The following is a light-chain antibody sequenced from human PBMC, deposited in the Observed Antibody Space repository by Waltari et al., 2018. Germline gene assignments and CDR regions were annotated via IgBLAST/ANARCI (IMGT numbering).Light chain of an antibody. CDR2: GAS. CDR1: QSFSSSY. CDR3: QQYGTSPPLT. V-gene: IGKV3-20*01. J-gene: IGKJ4*01. Sequence: IVLTQSPGTLSLSPGERATLSCRASQSFSSSYLAWYQQKPGQAPRLLIYGASSRAAGCPDRFSGSGSGTDFTLTISRLEPEDFAVYYCQQYGTSPPLTFGGGTKVEIK.